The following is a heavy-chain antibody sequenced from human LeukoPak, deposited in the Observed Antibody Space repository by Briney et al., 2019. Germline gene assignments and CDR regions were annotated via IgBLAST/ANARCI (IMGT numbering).Heavy chain of an antibody. V-gene: IGHV4-34*01. J-gene: IGHJ4*02. Sequence: PSETLSLTCAVYGGSFSGYYWSWIRQPPGKGLEWIGEINHSGSTNYNPSLKSRVTISVDTSKNQFSLKLSSVTAAGTAVYYRARDLTRDSYSSGWPLGYWGQGTLVTVSS. CDR3: ARDLTRDSYSSGWPLGY. D-gene: IGHD6-19*01. CDR1: GGSFSGYY. CDR2: INHSGST.